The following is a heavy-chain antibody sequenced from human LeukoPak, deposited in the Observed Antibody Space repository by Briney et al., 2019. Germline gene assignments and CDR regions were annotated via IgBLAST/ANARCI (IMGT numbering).Heavy chain of an antibody. V-gene: IGHV3-30*04. D-gene: IGHD3-10*01. Sequence: GRSLRLSCAASGFTFRTYTMHWVRQAPGKGLEWVAMISFDGSDNYYADSVKGRFTISRDNSKSTLYLQMNSLRAEDTAVYYCAKDVWFGDENWFDPWGQGTLVTVSS. J-gene: IGHJ5*02. CDR2: ISFDGSDN. CDR1: GFTFRTYT. CDR3: AKDVWFGDENWFDP.